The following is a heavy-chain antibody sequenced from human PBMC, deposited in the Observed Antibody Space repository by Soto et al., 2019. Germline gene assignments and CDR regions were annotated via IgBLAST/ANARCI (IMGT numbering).Heavy chain of an antibody. CDR3: AKGGYYYDSSGYWRYYYGMGV. J-gene: IGHJ6*02. CDR1: GFTFSSYG. D-gene: IGHD3-22*01. V-gene: IGHV3-30*18. CDR2: ISYDGSNK. Sequence: GGSLRLSCAASGFTFSSYGMHWVRQAPGKGLEWVAVISYDGSNKYYADSVKGRFTISRDNSKNTLYLQMNSLRAEDTAVYYCAKGGYYYDSSGYWRYYYGMGVWGQGTTVTV.